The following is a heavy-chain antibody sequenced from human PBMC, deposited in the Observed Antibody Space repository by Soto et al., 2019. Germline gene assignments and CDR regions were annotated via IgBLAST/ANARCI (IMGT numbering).Heavy chain of an antibody. CDR1: GGSISSSSYY. Sequence: PSETLSLTCTVSGGSISSSSYYWGWIRQPPGKGLEWIGSIFYSGSTYYNPSLKSRVTISVDTSKNQFSLKLSSVTAADTAVYYCARDPAAFHYWGQGTLVTVSS. J-gene: IGHJ4*02. CDR2: IFYSGST. D-gene: IGHD6-13*01. CDR3: ARDPAAFHY. V-gene: IGHV4-39*07.